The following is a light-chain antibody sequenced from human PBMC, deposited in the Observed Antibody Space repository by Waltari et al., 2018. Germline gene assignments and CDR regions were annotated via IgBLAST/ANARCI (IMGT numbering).Light chain of an antibody. Sequence: DIQMTKSPSSLSASVGDTVTITCRASQSIRSYLNGYQQKPGQAPQLLIYAASSLHSGVPSRFSGSGSGTDVTLPIISLRPEDYATDYCRQSYSTLMYTFGQGTKLEIK. CDR3: RQSYSTLMYT. CDR2: AAS. CDR1: QSIRSY. J-gene: IGKJ2*01. V-gene: IGKV1-39*01.